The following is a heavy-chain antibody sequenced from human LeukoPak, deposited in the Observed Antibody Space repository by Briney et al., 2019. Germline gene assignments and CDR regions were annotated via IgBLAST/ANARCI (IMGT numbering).Heavy chain of an antibody. V-gene: IGHV4-59*08. CDR1: GGSTTGYF. CDR2: VYYSGST. CDR3: ARHMTVTYDAFDI. D-gene: IGHD3-22*01. J-gene: IGHJ3*02. Sequence: SETLSLTCTVSGGSTTGYFWTWIRQPPGKGLEWIGYVYYSGSTSYNPSLKSRVTISVDTSKNQFSLKLSSVTAADTAVYHCARHMTVTYDAFDIWGQGTMVTVSS.